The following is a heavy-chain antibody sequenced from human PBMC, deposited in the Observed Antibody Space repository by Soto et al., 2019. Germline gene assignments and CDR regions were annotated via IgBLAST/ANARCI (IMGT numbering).Heavy chain of an antibody. V-gene: IGHV4-39*01. J-gene: IGHJ4*02. CDR1: GSSISSSSSYY. CDR2: IYYTGGT. Sequence: PDTLSLTCTVSGSSISSSSSYYWAWIRQPPGKGLEWIVSIYYTGGTYYSPSLMSLVTLSVDTSRNLFSLSLTSVTDADTAVYYCARQYYDYLWVSHRYSLSHFDYWGQGALVTVSS. D-gene: IGHD3-16*02. CDR3: ARQYYDYLWVSHRYSLSHFDY.